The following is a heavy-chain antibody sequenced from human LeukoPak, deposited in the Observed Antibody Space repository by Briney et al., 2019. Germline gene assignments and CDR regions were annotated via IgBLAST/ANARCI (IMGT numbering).Heavy chain of an antibody. CDR1: GYTFTSYY. D-gene: IGHD6-6*01. Sequence: ASVKVSCKASGYTFTSYYMHWVRQAPGQGLEWMGIINPSGGSTSYAQKFQGRVTITADESTSTAYMELSSLRSEDTAVYYCARVPYRSSSSGFIDYWGQGTLVTVSS. V-gene: IGHV1-46*01. CDR2: INPSGGST. CDR3: ARVPYRSSSSGFIDY. J-gene: IGHJ4*02.